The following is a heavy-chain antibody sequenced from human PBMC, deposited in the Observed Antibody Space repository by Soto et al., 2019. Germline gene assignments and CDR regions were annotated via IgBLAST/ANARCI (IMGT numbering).Heavy chain of an antibody. V-gene: IGHV1-8*01. J-gene: IGHJ1*01. CDR2: MNPNSGNT. Sequence: ASVKVSCKTSGYTFSNYDINWVRQATGQGLEWMGWMNPNSGNTGFAQNFQGRVTMTWNTSINTAYMELSSLTSEDTALYYCARALREYSSGSYYVAHWGQGIPVTVYS. CDR1: GYTFSNYD. D-gene: IGHD3-10*01. CDR3: ARALREYSSGSYYVAH.